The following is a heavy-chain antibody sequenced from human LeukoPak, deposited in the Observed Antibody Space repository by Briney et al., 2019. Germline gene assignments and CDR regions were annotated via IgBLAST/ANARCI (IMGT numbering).Heavy chain of an antibody. J-gene: IGHJ3*02. CDR3: HYDSSGIVDAFDI. CDR1: GGSFSGYY. V-gene: IGHV4-34*01. D-gene: IGHD3-22*01. CDR2: INHSGST. Sequence: PSETLSLTCAVYGGSFSGYYWSWIRQPPGKGLEWIGEINHSGSTNYNPSLKSRVTISVDTSKNQFSLKLSSVTAADMAVYYCHYDSSGIVDAFDIWGQGTMVTVSS.